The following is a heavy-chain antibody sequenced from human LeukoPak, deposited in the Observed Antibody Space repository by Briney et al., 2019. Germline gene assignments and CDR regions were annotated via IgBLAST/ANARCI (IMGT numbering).Heavy chain of an antibody. CDR3: ARRYSSGWYDY. CDR1: GFTFSSYS. V-gene: IGHV3-21*01. J-gene: IGHJ4*02. Sequence: ETGGSLRLSCAASGFTFSSYSMNWVRQAPGKGLEWVSSISSSSSYIYYADSVKGQFTISRDNAKNSLYLQMNSLRAEDMAVYYCARRYSSGWYDYWGQGTLVTVSS. D-gene: IGHD6-19*01. CDR2: ISSSSSYI.